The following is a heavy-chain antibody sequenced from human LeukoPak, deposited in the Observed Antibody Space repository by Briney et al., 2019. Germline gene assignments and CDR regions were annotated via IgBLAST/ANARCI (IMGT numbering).Heavy chain of an antibody. CDR2: IGGSGGYT. CDR1: GFTFCSYA. J-gene: IGHJ4*02. V-gene: IGHV3-23*01. CDR3: AKGGKWDVTPFDY. Sequence: GGSLRLSCAASGFTFCSYAMSWVRQAPGEGVGWVSAIGGSGGYTYYADSVKGRFTISRDNSKNTLYLQVNSLRAEDTAVYYCAKGGKWDVTPFDYWGQGTLVTVSS. D-gene: IGHD1-26*01.